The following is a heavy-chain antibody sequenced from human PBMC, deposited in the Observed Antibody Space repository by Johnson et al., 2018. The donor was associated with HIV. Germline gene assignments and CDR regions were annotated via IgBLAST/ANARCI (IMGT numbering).Heavy chain of an antibody. CDR2: ISSSGSTR. CDR1: GFTFSSYA. D-gene: IGHD6-19*01. J-gene: IGHJ3*02. CDR3: GRGPGSGWYVAFDM. V-gene: IGHV3-48*04. Sequence: VQLVESGGGLVQPGGSLRLSCAASGFTFSSYAMHWVRQAPGKGLEWVSYISSSGSTRYYADSVKGRFTISRDNAKNSLYLQMNNLRAEDTAVYYWGRGPGSGWYVAFDMGGQGTMVTVAS.